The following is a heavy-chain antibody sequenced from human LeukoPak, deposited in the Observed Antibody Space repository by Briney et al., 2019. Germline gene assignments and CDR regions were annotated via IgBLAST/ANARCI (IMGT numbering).Heavy chain of an antibody. CDR3: ARLRYSGFYFDY. J-gene: IGHJ4*02. D-gene: IGHD5-12*01. Sequence: GGSLRLSCAASGFTFSSYAIHWVHQAPGKGLEWVTFISYDGSSKSYADSVKGRFTISRDNSKNTLYLQMNSLRVEDAAVYYCARLRYSGFYFDYWGQGTLVTVSS. CDR1: GFTFSSYA. CDR2: ISYDGSSK. V-gene: IGHV3-30-3*01.